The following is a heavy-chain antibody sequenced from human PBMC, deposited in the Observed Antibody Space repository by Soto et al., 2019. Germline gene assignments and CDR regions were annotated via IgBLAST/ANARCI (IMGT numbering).Heavy chain of an antibody. J-gene: IGHJ5*02. D-gene: IGHD2-2*01. CDR2: AYYSGST. CDR1: GGSISSGGYY. V-gene: IGHV4-31*03. CDR3: ARSHTHSQDILVVPATRNWFDP. Sequence: QVQLQESGPGLVKPSQTLSLTCTVSGGSISSGGYYWSWIRQHQGKGLEWIGYAYYSGSTYFNPSFKSRVTISVDTFKNQFSLKLSSVPAADTAVYYCARSHTHSQDILVVPATRNWFDPWGQGTLVNVSS.